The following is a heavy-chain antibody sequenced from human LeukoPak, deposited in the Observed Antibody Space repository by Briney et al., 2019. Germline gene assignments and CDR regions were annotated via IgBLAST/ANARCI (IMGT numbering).Heavy chain of an antibody. D-gene: IGHD1-26*01. Sequence: PGGSLRLSCAASGFTFSSYAMNWVRQAPGKGLEWVSAISGSGRSTYYADSLKGRFTISRDNSKNTLYLQMNSLRAEDTAVYYCAKGDHSGSYYVGYFDYWGQGTLVTVSS. CDR3: AKGDHSGSYYVGYFDY. CDR2: ISGSGRST. CDR1: GFTFSSYA. J-gene: IGHJ4*02. V-gene: IGHV3-23*01.